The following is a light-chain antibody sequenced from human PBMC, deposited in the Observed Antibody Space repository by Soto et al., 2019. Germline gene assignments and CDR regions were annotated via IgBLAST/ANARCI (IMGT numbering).Light chain of an antibody. CDR1: QGMSTY. CDR2: SAS. Sequence: DIQLTQSPSFLSASVGDTVTITCRASQGMSTYLAWYQQKPGKVPKLLIRSASTLQSGVPPRFSGGGSGTEFTLTISTLQPDDSGIYYCQQLNGYQLAFGGGTKVDNK. V-gene: IGKV1-9*01. CDR3: QQLNGYQLA. J-gene: IGKJ4*01.